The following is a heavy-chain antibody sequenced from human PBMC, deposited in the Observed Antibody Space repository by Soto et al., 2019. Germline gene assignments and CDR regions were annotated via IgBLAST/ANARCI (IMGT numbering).Heavy chain of an antibody. V-gene: IGHV3-48*02. Sequence: GGSLRLSCAASGFSFSSYNMNWVRQAPGEGLEWVSYISDSGTTIYYADSVKGRFTISRDNAKKSLYLQMNSLRDEDTAVYYCARMLVSLWGRYFDYWGQGTLVTVSS. CDR2: ISDSGTTI. CDR1: GFSFSSYN. D-gene: IGHD3-16*01. J-gene: IGHJ4*02. CDR3: ARMLVSLWGRYFDY.